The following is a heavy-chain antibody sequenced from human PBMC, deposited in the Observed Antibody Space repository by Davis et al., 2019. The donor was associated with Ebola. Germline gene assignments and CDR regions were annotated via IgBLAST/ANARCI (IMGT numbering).Heavy chain of an antibody. D-gene: IGHD6-19*01. V-gene: IGHV3-7*01. CDR2: IKQDGSEK. J-gene: IGHJ3*02. CDR3: ARGWYSSGWRPAFDI. CDR1: GFTFSSYS. Sequence: GESLKISCAASGFTFSSYSMNWVRQAPGKGLEWVANIKQDGSEKYYVDSVKGRFTISRDNAKNSLYLQMNSLRAEDTAVYYCARGWYSSGWRPAFDIWGQGTMVTVSS.